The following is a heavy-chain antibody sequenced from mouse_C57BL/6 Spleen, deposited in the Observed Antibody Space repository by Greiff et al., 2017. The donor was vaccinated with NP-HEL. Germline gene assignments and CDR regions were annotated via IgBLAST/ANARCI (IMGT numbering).Heavy chain of an antibody. CDR2: IYPGDGDT. J-gene: IGHJ3*01. CDR3: ARWDSNYEGFAY. D-gene: IGHD2-5*01. V-gene: IGHV1-82*01. Sequence: VKLMESGPELVKPGASVKISCKASGYAFSSSWMNWVKQRPGKGLEWIGRIYPGDGDTNYNGKFKGKATLTADKSSSTAYMQLSSLTSEDSAVYFCARWDSNYEGFAYWGQGTLVTVSA. CDR1: GYAFSSSW.